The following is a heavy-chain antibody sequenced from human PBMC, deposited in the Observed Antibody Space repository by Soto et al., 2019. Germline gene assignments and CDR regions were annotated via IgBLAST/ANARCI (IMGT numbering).Heavy chain of an antibody. CDR1: GFTFSDYY. D-gene: IGHD2-8*01. J-gene: IGHJ6*02. Sequence: QVQLVESGGGLGKPGGSLRLSCAASGFTFSDYYMSWIRQAPGKGLEWVSYISSSGSTIYYADSVKGRFTISRDNAKNSLYLQMNSLRAEDTAVYYCARDQDAPDCTNGVCYPRGMDVWGQGTTVTVSS. V-gene: IGHV3-11*01. CDR3: ARDQDAPDCTNGVCYPRGMDV. CDR2: ISSSGSTI.